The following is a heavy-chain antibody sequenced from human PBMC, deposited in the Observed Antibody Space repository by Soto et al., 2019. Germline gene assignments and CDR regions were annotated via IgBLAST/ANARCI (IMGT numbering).Heavy chain of an antibody. CDR2: ISNDGTNQ. CDR1: GFTLSGFA. V-gene: IGHV3-30*18. Sequence: AGSLRLSCDASGFTLSGFAMHWVRQAPVQGLEWVAVISNDGTNQYYSESVKGRFTISRDNSKNTLYLQMNNLRAEDTAFYYCAKAYYYDSSGYYDNYYAMDVWGQGTTVTVSS. J-gene: IGHJ6*02. D-gene: IGHD3-22*01. CDR3: AKAYYYDSSGYYDNYYAMDV.